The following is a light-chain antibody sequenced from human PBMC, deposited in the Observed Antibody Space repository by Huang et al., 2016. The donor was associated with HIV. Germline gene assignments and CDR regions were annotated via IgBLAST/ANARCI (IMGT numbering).Light chain of an antibody. CDR1: QNIGTN. Sequence: IVMTQSPVTLSVSPGDKATLSCRASQNIGTNLAWYQQKPGQAPRLLIYGASTRATDIPARCSGSGAGTEFTLSIASLQPEDFAVYYCQQHHNWPPWTFGQGTKVEIK. J-gene: IGKJ1*01. CDR3: QQHHNWPPWT. V-gene: IGKV3-15*01. CDR2: GAS.